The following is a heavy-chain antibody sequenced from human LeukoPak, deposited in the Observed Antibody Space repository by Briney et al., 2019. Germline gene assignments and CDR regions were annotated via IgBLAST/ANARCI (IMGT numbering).Heavy chain of an antibody. CDR1: AVTSISYT. CDR3: AKGSELRKKPISWFVP. Sequence: ARTLRPPTSASAVTSISYTTSWVCLAPGQGKERVSAITVSGGSTSYTDSAKGRFTILRDNSKNTLYLQINSLRAGDTAVYYCAKGSELRKKPISWFVPWGQGTLVSVSS. CDR2: ITVSGGST. D-gene: IGHD1-26*01. J-gene: IGHJ5*02. V-gene: IGHV3-23*01.